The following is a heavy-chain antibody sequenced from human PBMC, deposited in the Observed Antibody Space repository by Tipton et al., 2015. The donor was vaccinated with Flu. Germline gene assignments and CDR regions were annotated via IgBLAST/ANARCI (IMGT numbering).Heavy chain of an antibody. D-gene: IGHD3-22*01. Sequence: QLVQSGGGVVQPGRSLRLSCAASGFTFSNFAMHWVRQAPGKGLEWVAGVWYDGTNEYYADSVKGRFTISRDNSKNTLYLQMNSLRAEDTAVYYCAKPIYDSSGYYLDYWGQGTLVTVSS. J-gene: IGHJ4*02. V-gene: IGHV3-33*06. CDR1: GFTFSNFA. CDR3: AKPIYDSSGYYLDY. CDR2: VWYDGTNE.